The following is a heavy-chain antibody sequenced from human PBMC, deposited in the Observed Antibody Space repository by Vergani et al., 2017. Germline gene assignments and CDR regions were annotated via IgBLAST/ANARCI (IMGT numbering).Heavy chain of an antibody. J-gene: IGHJ6*02. D-gene: IGHD3-22*01. CDR1: GGSFSGYY. Sequence: QVQLQQWGAGLLKPSETLSLTCAVYGGSFSGYYWSWIRQPPGKVLEWIGEINHSGSTNYNPSLKSRVTISVDTSKNQFSLKLSSVTAADTAVYYCARRPYYYDSSGYSKYYYYGMDVWGQGTTVTVSS. CDR2: INHSGST. V-gene: IGHV4-34*01. CDR3: ARRPYYYDSSGYSKYYYYGMDV.